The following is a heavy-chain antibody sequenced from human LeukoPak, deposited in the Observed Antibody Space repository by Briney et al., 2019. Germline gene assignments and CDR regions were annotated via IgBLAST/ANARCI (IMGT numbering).Heavy chain of an antibody. D-gene: IGHD6-13*01. CDR2: IYPDDSDT. CDR1: GYAFTNYW. Sequence: GESLKISCKGSGYAFTNYWIGWVRQVPGKGLEWMGIIYPDDSDTRYRPSFQGQVTISADKSISTAYLQWSSLKASDTAMYYCARGSRWYYFAYWGQGTLVTVSS. V-gene: IGHV5-51*01. J-gene: IGHJ4*02. CDR3: ARGSRWYYFAY.